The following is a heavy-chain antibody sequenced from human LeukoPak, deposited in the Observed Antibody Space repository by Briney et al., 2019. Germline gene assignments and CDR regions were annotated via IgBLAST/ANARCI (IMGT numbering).Heavy chain of an antibody. V-gene: IGHV3-20*04. CDR1: GFSFSNYG. Sequence: GGSLRLSCAASGFSFSNYGMNWVRQAPGKGLEWVSCIYWSGRSTGYEDSVSGRFTISRDNAKNSLYLQINNLRAEDTALYYCARVRSGGWYYPVDYWGQGTLVTVSS. CDR3: ARVRSGGWYYPVDY. CDR2: IYWSGRST. D-gene: IGHD6-19*01. J-gene: IGHJ4*02.